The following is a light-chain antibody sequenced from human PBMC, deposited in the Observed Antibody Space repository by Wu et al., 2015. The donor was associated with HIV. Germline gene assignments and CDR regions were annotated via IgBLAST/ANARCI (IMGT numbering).Light chain of an antibody. J-gene: IGKJ1*01. V-gene: IGKV1-39*01. CDR1: QNIDNY. CDR2: AAS. CDR3: QQSYTTPAWT. Sequence: DIQMTQSPSSLSASVGDRVTITCRASQNIDNYLNWYQQKPGTAPKLLIFAASSLRGGVPSRFSGSGSGTDFTLTISGLRPEDFATYYCQQSYTTPAWTFGQGTKVEIQ.